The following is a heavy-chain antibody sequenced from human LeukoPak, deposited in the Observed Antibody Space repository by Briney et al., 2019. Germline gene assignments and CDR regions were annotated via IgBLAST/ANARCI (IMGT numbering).Heavy chain of an antibody. Sequence: SETLSLTCTVSGYSISSGYYWGWIRQPPGKGLEWIGSIYHSGSTYYNPSLKSRVTITVDTSKNQFSLKLSSVTAADTAVYYCARSPQTSRSNNHYYHSNLAESHFDYWGQGTLVTVSS. D-gene: IGHD3-22*01. CDR2: IYHSGST. J-gene: IGHJ4*02. V-gene: IGHV4-38-2*02. CDR1: GYSISSGYY. CDR3: ARSPQTSRSNNHYYHSNLAESHFDY.